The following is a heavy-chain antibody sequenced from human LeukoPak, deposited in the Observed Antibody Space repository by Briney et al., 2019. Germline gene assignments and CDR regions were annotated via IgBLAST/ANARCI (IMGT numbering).Heavy chain of an antibody. Sequence: GGSLRLSCAASGFTFTSYWMSWVRQAPGKGLQWVANIKQDGSEKYYVDSVKGRFTISRDNAKNSLYLQMNSLRAEDTAVYYCARDALAYCGGDCYSYYFDYWGQGTLVTVSS. CDR1: GFTFTSYW. CDR3: ARDALAYCGGDCYSYYFDY. V-gene: IGHV3-7*01. CDR2: IKQDGSEK. D-gene: IGHD2-21*02. J-gene: IGHJ4*02.